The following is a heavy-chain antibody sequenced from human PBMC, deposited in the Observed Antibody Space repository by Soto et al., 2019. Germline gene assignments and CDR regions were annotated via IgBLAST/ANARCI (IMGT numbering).Heavy chain of an antibody. D-gene: IGHD3-16*01. Sequence: QVQLVQSGADMKKPGASVKVSCKASGYTFTHYDINWVRQATGQGLEWMGWMNPNTGNTGFAQKLQDRVTMTRNTSIRTAYMELSSLRSEDTALYCCARGGWGTPFDFWGQGTPVTVSS. CDR3: ARGGWGTPFDF. CDR1: GYTFTHYD. J-gene: IGHJ4*02. V-gene: IGHV1-8*01. CDR2: MNPNTGNT.